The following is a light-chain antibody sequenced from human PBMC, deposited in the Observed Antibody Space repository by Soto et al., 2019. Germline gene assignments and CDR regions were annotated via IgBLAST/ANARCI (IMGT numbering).Light chain of an antibody. J-gene: IGKJ4*01. CDR2: AAS. CDR1: QGISTY. CDR3: QQLNAYPLT. V-gene: IGKV1-9*01. Sequence: DIQLTQSPSLLSASVGDRVTITCRASQGISTYLAWYRQTSGKAPKLLISAASTLQRGVPSRFSGSGSGTQFTLTISSLQPEDFATYYCQQLNAYPLTFGGGTRVEIK.